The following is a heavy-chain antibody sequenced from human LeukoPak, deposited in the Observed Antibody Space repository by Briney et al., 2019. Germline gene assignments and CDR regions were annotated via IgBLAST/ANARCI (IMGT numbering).Heavy chain of an antibody. CDR2: ISGSGGST. CDR1: GFTFSSYA. V-gene: IGHV3-23*01. CDR3: AKGGFCSAGSCYGGFDP. Sequence: GGSLRLSCAASGFTFSSYAMSWVRQAPGKGLEWVSAISGSGGSTWYADSVKGRFTISRDNSKNTLYMQMNSLRVEDTAVYYCAKGGFCSAGSCYGGFDPWGQGTLVTISS. D-gene: IGHD2-15*01. J-gene: IGHJ5*02.